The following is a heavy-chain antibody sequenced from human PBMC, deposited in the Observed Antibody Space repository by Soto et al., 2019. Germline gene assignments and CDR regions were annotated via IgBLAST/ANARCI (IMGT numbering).Heavy chain of an antibody. V-gene: IGHV4-31*03. Sequence: SETLSLTCTVSGGSISSGGYYWSWIRQHPGKGLEWIGYIYYSGSTYYNPSLKSRVTISVDTSKNQFSLKPSSVTAADTAVYYCASSGLPPWYFDYWGQGTLVTVSS. CDR1: GGSISSGGYY. CDR3: ASSGLPPWYFDY. CDR2: IYYSGST. D-gene: IGHD3-22*01. J-gene: IGHJ4*02.